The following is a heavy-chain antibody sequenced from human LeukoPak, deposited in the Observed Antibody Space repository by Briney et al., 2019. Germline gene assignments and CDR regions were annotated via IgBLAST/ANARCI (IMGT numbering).Heavy chain of an antibody. J-gene: IGHJ4*02. D-gene: IGHD5-18*01. CDR3: AKESVDTAMVN. Sequence: GGSLRLSCAAYGFTFDDYAMHWVRQAPGKGLEWVSGISWNSGSIGYADSVKGRFTISRDNAKNSLYLQMNSLRAEVTALYYCAKESVDTAMVNWGQGTLVTVSS. V-gene: IGHV3-9*01. CDR1: GFTFDDYA. CDR2: ISWNSGSI.